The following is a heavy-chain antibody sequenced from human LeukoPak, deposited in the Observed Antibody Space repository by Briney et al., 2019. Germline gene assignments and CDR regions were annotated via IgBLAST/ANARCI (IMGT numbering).Heavy chain of an antibody. J-gene: IGHJ6*03. CDR3: ARVLQYGSGSSPGYYYYMDV. V-gene: IGHV3-53*01. CDR2: SYSGGST. Sequence: GGSLRLSCAASGFTVSSNYMSWVRQAPGKGMEWVSVSYSGGSTYYADSVKGRFTISRDNSKNTLYLQMNSLRAEDTAVYYCARVLQYGSGSSPGYYYYMDVWGKGTTVTISS. D-gene: IGHD3-10*01. CDR1: GFTVSSNY.